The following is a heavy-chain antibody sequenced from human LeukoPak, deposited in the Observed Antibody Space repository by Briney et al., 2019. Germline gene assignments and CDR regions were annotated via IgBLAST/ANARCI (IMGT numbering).Heavy chain of an antibody. CDR3: ARDGVRGGAFDI. V-gene: IGHV1-2*02. D-gene: IGHD2-21*01. Sequence: GASVKVSCKASGYTFTGYYLHWVRQAPGQGLEWLGWIYPNCAATNYAQKFEGRVTMTRDTSLSTAYMELSRLRSDDTAVYYCARDGVRGGAFDIWGQGTMVTVSS. CDR1: GYTFTGYY. CDR2: IYPNCAAT. J-gene: IGHJ3*02.